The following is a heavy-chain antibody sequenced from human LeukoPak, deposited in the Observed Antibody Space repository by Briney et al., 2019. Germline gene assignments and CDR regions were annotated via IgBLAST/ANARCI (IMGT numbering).Heavy chain of an antibody. J-gene: IGHJ4*02. CDR3: AVGYYYDSSGYYYFDY. D-gene: IGHD3-22*01. CDR2: ISAYNGNT. CDR1: GYTFTSYG. Sequence: GASVKVSCKASGYTFTSYGISWVRQAPGQGLEWMGWISAYNGNTNYAQKLQGRVTMTTDTSTSTAYMELRSLRSDDTAVYYCAVGYYYDSSGYYYFDYWGQGTLVTVSS. V-gene: IGHV1-18*01.